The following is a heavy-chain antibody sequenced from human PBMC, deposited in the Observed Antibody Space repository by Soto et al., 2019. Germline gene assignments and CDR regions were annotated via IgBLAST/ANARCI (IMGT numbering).Heavy chain of an antibody. J-gene: IGHJ4*02. V-gene: IGHV3-7*01. CDR2: IKQDGSEK. D-gene: IGHD6-19*01. Sequence: GGSLRLSCAASGFTFSSYWMSWVRQAPGKGLEWVANIKQDGSEKYYVDSVKGRFTISRDNAKNSLYLQMNSLRAEDTAVYYCARLAVWNGWSYFDYWGQGTLLTVSS. CDR1: GFTFSSYW. CDR3: ARLAVWNGWSYFDY.